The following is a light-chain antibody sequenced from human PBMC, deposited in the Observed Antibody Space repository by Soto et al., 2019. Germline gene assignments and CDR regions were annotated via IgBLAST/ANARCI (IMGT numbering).Light chain of an antibody. CDR3: SSYTSTSTI. Sequence: QSALTQPASVSGSPGQSITISCTGTSSDVGGYNYVSWYQQHPGKAPKLMIYEVSYRPSGVSNRFSGSKSGNTASLTISGLQAEDEADYYCSSYTSTSTIFGTGTKLTVL. CDR2: EVS. CDR1: SSDVGGYNY. J-gene: IGLJ1*01. V-gene: IGLV2-14*01.